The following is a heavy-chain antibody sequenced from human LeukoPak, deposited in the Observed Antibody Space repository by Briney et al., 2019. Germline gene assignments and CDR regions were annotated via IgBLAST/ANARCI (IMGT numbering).Heavy chain of an antibody. V-gene: IGHV3-74*01. CDR1: GFTFSSYW. CDR3: ARDKEYQLPLMDV. Sequence: GGSLRLSCAASGFTFSSYWMHWVRQAPGKGLVWVSRINTDGSSTSYADSVKGRFTIPRDNAKNTLYLQMNSLRAEDTAVYYCARDKEYQLPLMDVWGKGTTVTVSS. J-gene: IGHJ6*03. D-gene: IGHD2-2*01. CDR2: INTDGSST.